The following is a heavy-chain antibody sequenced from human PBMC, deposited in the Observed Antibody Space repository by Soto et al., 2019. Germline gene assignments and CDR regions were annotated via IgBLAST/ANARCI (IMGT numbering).Heavy chain of an antibody. CDR2: ISAYNGNT. CDR1: GYTFTSYG. J-gene: IGHJ3*02. V-gene: IGHV1-18*01. Sequence: QVQLVQSGAEVKKPGASVKVSCKASGYTFTSYGISWVRQAPRQGLEWMGWISAYNGNTNYAQKLQGRVTMTTDTSTSTAYMELRSLRSDDTAVYYCARYCSGGSCYYTDAFDIWGQGTMVTVSS. CDR3: ARYCSGGSCYYTDAFDI. D-gene: IGHD2-15*01.